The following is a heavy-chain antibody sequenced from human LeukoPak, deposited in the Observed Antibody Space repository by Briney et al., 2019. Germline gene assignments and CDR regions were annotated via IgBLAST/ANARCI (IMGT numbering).Heavy chain of an antibody. D-gene: IGHD2-2*01. CDR3: AKDRDIVVVPAAILPFDP. Sequence: GGSLRLSCAASGFTFSSYAMHWVRQAPGKGLEWVAVISYDGSNKYYADSVKGRFTISRDNSKNTLYLQMNSLRAEDTAVYYCAKDRDIVVVPAAILPFDPWGQGTLVTVSS. V-gene: IGHV3-30*04. CDR1: GFTFSSYA. CDR2: ISYDGSNK. J-gene: IGHJ5*02.